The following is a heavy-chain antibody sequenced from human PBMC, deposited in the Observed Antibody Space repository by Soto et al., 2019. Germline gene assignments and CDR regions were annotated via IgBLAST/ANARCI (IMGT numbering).Heavy chain of an antibody. D-gene: IGHD3-9*01. CDR1: GGSFSGYY. V-gene: IGHV4-34*01. CDR2: INDRGSI. Sequence: QVQLQQWGAGPLRPLETLSLTCGVSGGSFSGYYWAWIRQPPGKGLEWIGEINDRGSINYNPSLKSRVSITGNTSKNHYSLSLRSVTAADTAVYYGARESHDILTGPPWVWYFDLWGRGTLVTVSS. J-gene: IGHJ2*01. CDR3: ARESHDILTGPPWVWYFDL.